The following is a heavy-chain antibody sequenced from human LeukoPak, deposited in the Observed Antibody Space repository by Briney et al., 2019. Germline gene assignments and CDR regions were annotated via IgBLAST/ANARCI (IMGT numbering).Heavy chain of an antibody. CDR2: IKSKTDGGTT. Sequence: PGGSLRLSCAASGFTFSNAWMNWVRQAPGKGLEWVGRIKSKTDGGTTDFAAPVKGRFTISRDDSKNTLYLQINSLKTEDTAVYYCTTLKLGGRCAFDIWGQGTMVTVSS. V-gene: IGHV3-15*01. D-gene: IGHD1-26*01. CDR3: TTLKLGGRCAFDI. J-gene: IGHJ3*02. CDR1: GFTFSNAW.